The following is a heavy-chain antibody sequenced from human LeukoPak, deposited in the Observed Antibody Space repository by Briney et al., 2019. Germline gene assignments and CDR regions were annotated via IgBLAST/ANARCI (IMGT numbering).Heavy chain of an antibody. V-gene: IGHV3-23*01. CDR2: ISGSGGST. CDR3: APRMVRGVISNY. D-gene: IGHD3-10*01. J-gene: IGHJ4*02. CDR1: GFTFSSYA. Sequence: GGSLRLSCAASGFTFSSYAMSWVRQAPGKGLEWVSAISGSGGSTYYADSVKGRFTISRDNSKNTLYLQMNSLRAEDTAVYYCAPRMVRGVISNYWGQGTLVTVSS.